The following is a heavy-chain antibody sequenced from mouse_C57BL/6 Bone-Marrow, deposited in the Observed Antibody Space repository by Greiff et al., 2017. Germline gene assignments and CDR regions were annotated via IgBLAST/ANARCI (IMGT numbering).Heavy chain of an antibody. CDR3: TTQMCFDY. Sequence: EVQLQQSGAELVRPGASVKLSCTASGFTIKDDYMHWVKQRPEQGLEWIGWIDPENGDTEYASKFQGKATITADTSSNTAYLQLSSLASEDTAVYDSTTQMCFDYWGQGTTLTVSS. CDR1: GFTIKDDY. V-gene: IGHV14-4*01. CDR2: IDPENGDT. J-gene: IGHJ2*01.